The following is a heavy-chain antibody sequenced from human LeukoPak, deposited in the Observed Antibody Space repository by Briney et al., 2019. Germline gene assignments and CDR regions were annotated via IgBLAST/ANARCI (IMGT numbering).Heavy chain of an antibody. D-gene: IGHD6-6*01. CDR2: ISGSADKT. CDR1: GFTFINYV. CDR3: GKEGERHFDLKY. Sequence: GGSLRLSCAASGFTFINYVMNWVRQAPGKGLEWVSSISGSADKTYDADSVKGRFTISRDNSKNTLSLQMNSLRVEDTAVYYCGKEGERHFDLKYWGQGTPVTVSS. V-gene: IGHV3-23*01. J-gene: IGHJ4*02.